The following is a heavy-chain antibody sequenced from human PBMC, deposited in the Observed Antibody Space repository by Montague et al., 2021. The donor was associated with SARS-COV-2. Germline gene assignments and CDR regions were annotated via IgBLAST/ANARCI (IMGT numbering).Heavy chain of an antibody. CDR2: IYSGGIT. J-gene: IGHJ5*02. CDR3: ARSITLPAVLAS. D-gene: IGHD2/OR15-2a*01. CDR1: VFTVNTNF. V-gene: IGHV3-53*05. Sequence: SLRLSCAASVFTVNTNFMTLVRQAPGKGLEWISIIYSGGITYYADSVNGRFTISRDDSKNTVYLQMNSLRAEDTATYFCARSITLPAVLASWGQGTLVTVSS.